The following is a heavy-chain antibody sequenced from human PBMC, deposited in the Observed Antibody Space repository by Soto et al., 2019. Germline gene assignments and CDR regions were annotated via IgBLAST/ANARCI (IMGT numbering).Heavy chain of an antibody. V-gene: IGHV5-51*01. CDR3: ARHEQYYYHFYGMDV. J-gene: IGHJ6*02. CDR1: GYSFTTYW. Sequence: GESLKISCKASGYSFTTYWLAWARQAPGKGLEWVGSISPGESDVRYSPSFRGQVTISADNSITTAYVQWNTLKASDTATYYCARHEQYYYHFYGMDVWGQGTTVTVSS. CDR2: ISPGESDV.